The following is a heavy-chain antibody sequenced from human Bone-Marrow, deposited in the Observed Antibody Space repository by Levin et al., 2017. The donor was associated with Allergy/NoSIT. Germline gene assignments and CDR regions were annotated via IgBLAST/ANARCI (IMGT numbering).Heavy chain of an antibody. CDR2: ISNSGSI. CDR3: AKAGRAHASGGYASRGEQFYGMDV. J-gene: IGHJ6*02. Sequence: SETLSLTCTVSGGSINSGNYYWSWIRHHPGKGLEWIGYISNSGSIYYNPSLKGRVSISSDTSATSFSLKLTSLTAPHPSVFHCAKAGRAHASGGYASRGEQFYGMDVWGPGTTVTVSS. D-gene: IGHD3-16*01. CDR1: GGSINSGNYY. V-gene: IGHV4-31*03.